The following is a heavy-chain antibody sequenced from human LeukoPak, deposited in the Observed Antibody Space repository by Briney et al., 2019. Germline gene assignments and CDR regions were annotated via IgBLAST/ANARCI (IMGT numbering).Heavy chain of an antibody. CDR3: ARDYWVFDY. CDR1: EFTFSSYA. D-gene: IGHD2-8*02. V-gene: IGHV3-23*01. Sequence: PGGSLRLSCAASEFTFSSYAMSWVRQAPGKGLEWVSAISGSGGSTYYADSVKGQFTISRDNSKNTLYLQMNNLRAEDTAVYYCARDYWVFDYWGQGTLVTVSS. CDR2: ISGSGGST. J-gene: IGHJ4*02.